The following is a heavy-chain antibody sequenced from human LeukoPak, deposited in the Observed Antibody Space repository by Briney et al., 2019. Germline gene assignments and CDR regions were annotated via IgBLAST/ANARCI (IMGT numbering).Heavy chain of an antibody. Sequence: PSETLSLTCTVSGGSISSYYWSWIRQPPGKGLEWIGYIYYSGSTNYNPSLKSRVTISVDTSKNQFSLKLSSVTAADTAVYYCARAVYSSGWLPFDYWGQGTLVTVSS. CDR2: IYYSGST. D-gene: IGHD6-19*01. J-gene: IGHJ4*02. CDR1: GGSISSYY. V-gene: IGHV4-59*01. CDR3: ARAVYSSGWLPFDY.